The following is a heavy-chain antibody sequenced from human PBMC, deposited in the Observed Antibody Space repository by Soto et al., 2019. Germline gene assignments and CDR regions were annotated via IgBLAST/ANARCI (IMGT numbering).Heavy chain of an antibody. J-gene: IGHJ4*02. Sequence: QVQLVQSGAEVKKPGASVKVSCKASGFMFTNYYLHWVRQAPGQGPEWMGIINPSGGRTTYARKFQGRVTMAWDTSSSTVYMELSALKSDDTAVYYCARGPTLGGSPYYFDLWSQGIVVTVSS. CDR1: GFMFTNYY. D-gene: IGHD3-16*01. CDR3: ARGPTLGGSPYYFDL. V-gene: IGHV1-46*01. CDR2: INPSGGRT.